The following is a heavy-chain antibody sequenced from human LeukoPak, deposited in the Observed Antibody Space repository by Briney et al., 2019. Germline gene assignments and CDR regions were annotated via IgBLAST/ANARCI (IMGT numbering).Heavy chain of an antibody. CDR3: ARGRIAAAVGEVFDY. V-gene: IGHV4-59*12. D-gene: IGHD6-13*01. J-gene: IGHJ4*02. CDR2: IYNNAII. Sequence: SETLSLTCTVSGGSISSYYWSWIRQPPGKRLEWIGYIYNNAIINDDPSLESRVTMSLDTSKNHFSLKLRSVTAADTAVYYCARGRIAAAVGEVFDYWGQGTLVTVSS. CDR1: GGSISSYY.